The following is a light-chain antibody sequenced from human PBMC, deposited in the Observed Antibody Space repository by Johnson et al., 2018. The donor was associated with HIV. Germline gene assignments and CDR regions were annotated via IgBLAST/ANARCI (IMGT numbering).Light chain of an antibody. CDR3: GTWDNSLSTGV. CDR2: DNH. CDR1: GSNIGNNY. J-gene: IGLJ1*01. V-gene: IGLV1-51*01. Sequence: QSVLTQPPSVSAAPGQKVTISCSGSGSNIGNNYVSWYQQLPGTAPKLLIYDNHKRPSGIPDRFSGSKSGTSATLGITGLQTGDEADYYCGTWDNSLSTGVFGTGTQVTVL.